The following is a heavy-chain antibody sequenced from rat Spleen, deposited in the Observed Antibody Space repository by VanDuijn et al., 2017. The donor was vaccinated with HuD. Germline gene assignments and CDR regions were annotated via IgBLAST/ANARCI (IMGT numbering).Heavy chain of an antibody. Sequence: EVQLVESGGGLVQPGRSLKLSCAASGFTFSDYGMAWVRQAPTKGLEWVATISFDGGRNFYRDSVKGRFTISRDNAESTLYLQMDSLRSEDTATYYCTMGSHYFDVTYYYEYWGQGVMVTVSS. J-gene: IGHJ2*01. D-gene: IGHD1-12*02. CDR3: TMGSHYFDVTYYYEY. CDR1: GFTFSDYG. CDR2: ISFDGGRN. V-gene: IGHV5-29*01.